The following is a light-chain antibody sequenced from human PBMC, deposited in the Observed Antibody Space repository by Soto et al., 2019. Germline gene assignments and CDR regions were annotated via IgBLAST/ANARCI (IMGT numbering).Light chain of an antibody. V-gene: IGLV2-11*01. Sequence: QSALTQPRSVSGSPGQSVTISCTGTISDVAGYNYVSWYQHHPGKAPKLLISDVTKRPSWVPDRFSGSKSGSTASLTISELQAEDEADYYCSSSAGSNNLVFGGGTKVTVL. J-gene: IGLJ2*01. CDR3: SSSAGSNNLV. CDR1: ISDVAGYNY. CDR2: DVT.